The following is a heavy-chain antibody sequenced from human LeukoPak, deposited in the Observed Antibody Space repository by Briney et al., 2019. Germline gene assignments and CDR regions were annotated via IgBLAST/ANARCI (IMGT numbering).Heavy chain of an antibody. Sequence: SETLSLTCAVYGGSFSGCYWSWIRQPPGKGLEWIGEINHSGSTNYNPSLKSRVTISVDTSKNQFSLKLSSVTAADTAVYYCARGRPPLDWLLYWVWFDPWGQGTLVTVSS. CDR2: INHSGST. D-gene: IGHD3-9*01. V-gene: IGHV4-34*01. CDR3: ARGRPPLDWLLYWVWFDP. CDR1: GGSFSGCY. J-gene: IGHJ5*02.